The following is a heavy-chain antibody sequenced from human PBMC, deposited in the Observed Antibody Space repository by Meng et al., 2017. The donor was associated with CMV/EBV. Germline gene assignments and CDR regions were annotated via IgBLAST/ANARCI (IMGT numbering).Heavy chain of an antibody. V-gene: IGHV1-46*01. Sequence: ASGYTFTSYYMNWVRKAPGQGLEWMGIINPSGGSTSYAQKFQGRVTMTRDTSTSTVYMELSSLRSEDTAVYYCAREGSSGSAYYFDYWGQGTLVTVSS. D-gene: IGHD6-19*01. CDR2: INPSGGST. CDR3: AREGSSGSAYYFDY. J-gene: IGHJ4*02. CDR1: GYTFTSYY.